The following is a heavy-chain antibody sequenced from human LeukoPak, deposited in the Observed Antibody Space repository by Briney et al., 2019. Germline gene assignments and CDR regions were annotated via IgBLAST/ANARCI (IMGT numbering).Heavy chain of an antibody. CDR3: ARIPTVTFFDY. D-gene: IGHD4-17*01. V-gene: IGHV4-4*07. CDR1: GGSISSYC. J-gene: IGHJ4*02. Sequence: SETLSLTCAVSGGSISSYCWSWIRQSAVKGLEWIGRIYTSGSTNYTPSLKSRVTMSVVTSKNQFSLKLSSVTAADTAVYYCARIPTVTFFDYWGQGTLVTVSS. CDR2: IYTSGST.